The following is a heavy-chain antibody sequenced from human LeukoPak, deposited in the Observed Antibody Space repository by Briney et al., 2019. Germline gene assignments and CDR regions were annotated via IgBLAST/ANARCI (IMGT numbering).Heavy chain of an antibody. CDR1: GYTFSGYY. CDR2: IIPIFGTA. Sequence: GASVKVSCKASGYTFSGYYMHWVRQAPGQGLEWMGRIIPIFGTANYAQKFQGRVTITTDESTSTAYMELSSLRSEDTAVYYCAREVGYCTNGVCYIDYWGQGTLVTVSS. V-gene: IGHV1-69*05. D-gene: IGHD2-8*01. J-gene: IGHJ4*02. CDR3: AREVGYCTNGVCYIDY.